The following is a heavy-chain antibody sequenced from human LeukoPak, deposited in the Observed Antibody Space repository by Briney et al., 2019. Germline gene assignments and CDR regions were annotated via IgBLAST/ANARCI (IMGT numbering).Heavy chain of an antibody. J-gene: IGHJ4*02. Sequence: GGSLRLSCAASGFTFSSYSMNWVRQAPGKGLEWVSYISGSSSTIYYADSVKGRFTISRDNAKNSLYLQMNSLRAEDTAVYYCARRADYWGQGTLVTVSS. V-gene: IGHV3-48*01. CDR2: ISGSSSTI. CDR1: GFTFSSYS. CDR3: ARRADY.